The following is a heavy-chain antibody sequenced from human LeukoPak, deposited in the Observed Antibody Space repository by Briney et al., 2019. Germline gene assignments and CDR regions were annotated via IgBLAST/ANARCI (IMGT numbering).Heavy chain of an antibody. Sequence: ASVKASCKASGYTFTRYYLHWVRQAPGQGLEWMGWINPNSGGTNYAQKFQGRVTMTRDSSITTAYMDLSSLRSDDTAVYYCARDRGRGYDYDSGDFDYWGQGTLVTVSS. J-gene: IGHJ4*02. CDR2: INPNSGGT. V-gene: IGHV1-2*02. CDR3: ARDRGRGYDYDSGDFDY. CDR1: GYTFTRYY. D-gene: IGHD3-22*01.